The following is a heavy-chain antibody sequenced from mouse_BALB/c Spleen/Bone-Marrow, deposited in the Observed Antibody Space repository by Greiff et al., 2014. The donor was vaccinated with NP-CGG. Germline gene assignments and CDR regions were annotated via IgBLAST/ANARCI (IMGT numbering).Heavy chain of an antibody. CDR3: ARRFITTTHWYFDV. J-gene: IGHJ1*01. CDR2: IYPGNVNT. CDR1: GFTFTSYF. Sequence: VHLQQSGPELVKPGASVRISCKASGFTFTSYFIHWMKERPGQGLEWIGWIYPGNVNTNYNEKFKGKATLTADKSSTTAYMQLSSLTSEDSAVYFCARRFITTTHWYFDVWGAGTTVTVSS. V-gene: IGHV1S56*01. D-gene: IGHD1-2*01.